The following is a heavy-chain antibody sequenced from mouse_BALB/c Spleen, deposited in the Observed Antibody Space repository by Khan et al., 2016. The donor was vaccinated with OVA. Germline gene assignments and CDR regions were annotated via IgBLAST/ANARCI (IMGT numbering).Heavy chain of an antibody. CDR1: GYTFSSYW. CDR3: ASGGGYFPY. J-gene: IGHJ3*01. CDR2: IFPGSGST. D-gene: IGHD2-3*01. V-gene: IGHV1-9*01. Sequence: QVQLQQSGAELMKPGASVKISCKATGYTFSSYWIEWVKQRPGHGLEWIGEIFPGSGSTNYNEKFKGKATFTADTSSNTAYMQLSSLTSEDSAVYYCASGGGYFPYWGQGTLVTVSA.